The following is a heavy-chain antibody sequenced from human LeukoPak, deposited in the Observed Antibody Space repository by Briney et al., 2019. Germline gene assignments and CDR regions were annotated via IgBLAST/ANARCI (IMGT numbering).Heavy chain of an antibody. V-gene: IGHV3-23*01. Sequence: PGGSLRLSCAASGFTFSSYAMSWVRQAPGKGLEWVSAISGSGGSTYYADSVKGRLTISRDNSKNTLYLQMNSLRAEDTAVYYCAREECFGSRCYSSNPTWYFYYMDVWGKGTTVTVSS. CDR3: AREECFGSRCYSSNPTWYFYYMDV. CDR2: ISGSGGST. J-gene: IGHJ6*03. D-gene: IGHD2-15*01. CDR1: GFTFSSYA.